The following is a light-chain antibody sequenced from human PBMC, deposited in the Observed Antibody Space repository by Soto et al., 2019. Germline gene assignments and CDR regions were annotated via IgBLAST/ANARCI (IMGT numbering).Light chain of an antibody. J-gene: IGKJ4*01. CDR3: QQRSNWPQGT. CDR2: DAS. Sequence: EIVLTQSPATLSLSPGERATLSCTASQSVSSYLAWYQQKPGQAPRLLIYDASNRATGIPARFSGGGSGTDFTLTISSLEPEDFAVYYCQQRSNWPQGTFVGGTKVEIK. V-gene: IGKV3-11*01. CDR1: QSVSSY.